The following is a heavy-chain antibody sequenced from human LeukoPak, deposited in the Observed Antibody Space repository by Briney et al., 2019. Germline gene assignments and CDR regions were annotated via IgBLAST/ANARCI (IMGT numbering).Heavy chain of an antibody. J-gene: IGHJ4*02. V-gene: IGHV3-7*01. CDR3: ARGATTAWYYFDY. D-gene: IGHD1-26*01. Sequence: GGSLRLSCAVSGFTFSGYWMSWVRQAPGKGLEWVANIKQDGSEKYYVDSVKGRFTISRDNAKNSLYLQMNSLRAEDTAVYYCARGATTAWYYFDYWGQGTLVTVSS. CDR2: IKQDGSEK. CDR1: GFTFSGYW.